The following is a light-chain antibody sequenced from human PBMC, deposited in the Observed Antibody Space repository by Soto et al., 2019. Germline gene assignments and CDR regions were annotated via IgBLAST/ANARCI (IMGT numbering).Light chain of an antibody. CDR1: QSVSSAY. CDR2: AAS. CDR3: QQYGSSSTWT. Sequence: IVLTQSPGTLSLSPGERAILSCRASQSVSSAYLAWYQHKPGQPPTLLIYAASSRVTGIPDRFSGSGSGTDFTLTISRLEPEDFAVYYCQQYGSSSTWTFGQGTKVEIK. V-gene: IGKV3-20*01. J-gene: IGKJ1*01.